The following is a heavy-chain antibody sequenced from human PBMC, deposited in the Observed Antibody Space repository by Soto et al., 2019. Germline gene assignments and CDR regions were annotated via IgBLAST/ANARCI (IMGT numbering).Heavy chain of an antibody. D-gene: IGHD2-21*02. CDR2: FYYSGST. J-gene: IGHJ4*02. Sequence: QVQLQESGPGLVKPSQTLSLTCTVSGGSIMSGYYYWSWIRQHPGKGLEWLGYFYYSGSTYYTPSLESRVSISVGASENQFSLNLTSVTAADTAVYYCARALKYCGGGDCYSGVFEYWGQGTLVTVSS. CDR3: ARALKYCGGGDCYSGVFEY. CDR1: GGSIMSGYYY. V-gene: IGHV4-31*03.